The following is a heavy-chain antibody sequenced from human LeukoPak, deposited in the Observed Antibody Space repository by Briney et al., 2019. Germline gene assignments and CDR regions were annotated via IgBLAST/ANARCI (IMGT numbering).Heavy chain of an antibody. J-gene: IGHJ3*02. D-gene: IGHD2-15*01. CDR3: VKVGAGLNLEYCSGGICYGNSLDI. CDR1: GFAFSGYA. Sequence: PGGSLRLSCAASGFAFSGYAVTWVRQAPGKGLEWVSGISGGGEKTYYADSVKGRFTNSRDNAKNTVFLQTNSLRVEDTAVYYCVKVGAGLNLEYCSGGICYGNSLDIWGQGTMVTVSS. V-gene: IGHV3-23*01. CDR2: ISGGGEKT.